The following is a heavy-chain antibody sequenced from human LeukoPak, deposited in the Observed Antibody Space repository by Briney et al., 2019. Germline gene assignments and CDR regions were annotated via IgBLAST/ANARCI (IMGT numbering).Heavy chain of an antibody. V-gene: IGHV3-23*01. D-gene: IGHD4-17*01. CDR3: AKDEGDYGDPRYFDL. CDR1: GFTFSSYS. Sequence: PGGSLRLSCAASGFTFSSYSMNWVRQAPGKGLEWVSAISGSGGSTYYADSVKGRFTISRDNSKNTLYLQMNSLRAEDTAVYYCAKDEGDYGDPRYFDLWGRGTLVTVSS. J-gene: IGHJ2*01. CDR2: ISGSGGST.